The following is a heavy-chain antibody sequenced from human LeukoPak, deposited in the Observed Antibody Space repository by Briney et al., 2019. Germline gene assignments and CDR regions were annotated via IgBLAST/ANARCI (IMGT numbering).Heavy chain of an antibody. J-gene: IGHJ6*03. Sequence: GGSLRLSCAASGFTFSSYSMNWVRQAPGKGLEWVSSISSSSSYIYYADSVKGRFTISRDNAKNSLYLQMNSLRAEDTAVYYCARVDSGYDFPYYYYYMDVWDKGTTVTVSS. D-gene: IGHD5-12*01. CDR1: GFTFSSYS. V-gene: IGHV3-21*01. CDR2: ISSSSSYI. CDR3: ARVDSGYDFPYYYYYMDV.